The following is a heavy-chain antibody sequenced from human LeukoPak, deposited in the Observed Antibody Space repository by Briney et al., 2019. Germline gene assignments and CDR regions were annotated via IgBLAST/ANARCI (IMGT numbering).Heavy chain of an antibody. V-gene: IGHV4-59*01. Sequence: PSETLSLTCTVSGGSISSYYWSWIRQPPGKGLEWIGYIYYSGSTNYNPSLKSRVTISVDTSKNQFSLKLSSVTAADTAVYYCARELYSGYDPGPYDYWGQGTLVTVSS. J-gene: IGHJ4*02. CDR1: GGSISSYY. D-gene: IGHD5-12*01. CDR2: IYYSGST. CDR3: ARELYSGYDPGPYDY.